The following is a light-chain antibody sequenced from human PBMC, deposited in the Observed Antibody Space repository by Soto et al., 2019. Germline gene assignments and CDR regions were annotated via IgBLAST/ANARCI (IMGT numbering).Light chain of an antibody. J-gene: IGKJ1*01. V-gene: IGKV3-15*01. CDR3: QQYNNWPGT. CDR1: QSVSSN. CDR2: GAS. Sequence: EIVMTQSPATLSVSPGERATLSCRASQSVSSNLAWYQQKPGQAPRLLIYGASTRATGIPARFSGSGSGTEFKLTISSLQSEDFAVYSCQQYNNWPGTFGQGTKVEIK.